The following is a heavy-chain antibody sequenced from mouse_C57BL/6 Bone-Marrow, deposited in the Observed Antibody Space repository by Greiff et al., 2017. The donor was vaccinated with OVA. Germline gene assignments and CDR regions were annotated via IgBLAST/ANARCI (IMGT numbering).Heavy chain of an antibody. CDR1: GFTFSSYA. D-gene: IGHD2-2*01. CDR3: TRYGYLFDY. Sequence: EVMLVESGEGLVKPGGSLKLSCAASGFTFSSYAMSWVRQTPEKRLEWVAYISSGGGYINYADTVQGRFTISRDNARNTLYLQMSILKSEDTAMYYCTRYGYLFDYWGQGTTLTVSS. CDR2: ISSGGGYI. J-gene: IGHJ2*01. V-gene: IGHV5-9-1*02.